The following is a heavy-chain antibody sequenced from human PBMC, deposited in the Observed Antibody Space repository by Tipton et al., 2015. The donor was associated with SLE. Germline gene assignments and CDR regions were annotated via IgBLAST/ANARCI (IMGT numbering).Heavy chain of an antibody. V-gene: IGHV4-39*01. Sequence: TLSLTCTVSGASISSTSYYWGWIRQSPRKGLEWIGDIYYGGKTYYNPSLRSRVTISVDTSKNQFSLNLSSVTAADTAVYYCARILMLYVTPYDALDIWGQGTMVTVSS. D-gene: IGHD2-8*01. CDR2: IYYGGKT. CDR3: ARILMLYVTPYDALDI. J-gene: IGHJ3*02. CDR1: GASISSTSYY.